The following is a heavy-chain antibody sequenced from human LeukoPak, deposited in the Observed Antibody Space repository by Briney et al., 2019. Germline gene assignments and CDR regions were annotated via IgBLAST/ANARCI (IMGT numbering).Heavy chain of an antibody. CDR2: MYSGGST. Sequence: GGSLRLSCAASGFTVSSNYMSWVRQAPGKGLEWVSVMYSGGSTYYAESVKGRFTISRDNSKNTLYLQMNSLRAEDTAVYYCARDTSREQLWLLGYYYYGMDVWGQGTTVTVSS. D-gene: IGHD5-18*01. V-gene: IGHV3-53*01. CDR3: ARDTSREQLWLLGYYYYGMDV. CDR1: GFTVSSNY. J-gene: IGHJ6*02.